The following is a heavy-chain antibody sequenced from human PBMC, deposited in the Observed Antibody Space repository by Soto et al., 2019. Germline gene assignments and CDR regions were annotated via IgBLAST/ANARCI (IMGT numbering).Heavy chain of an antibody. D-gene: IGHD2-15*01. J-gene: IGHJ4*02. V-gene: IGHV3-9*01. CDR2: ISWTGYPI. CDR1: GFTFDDYA. CDR3: TKGDRACSGGSCWVFDF. Sequence: GGSLRLSCVASGFTFDDYALHWVRQPPGGGLEWVSGISWTGYPIGYADSVKGRFTVSRDSATNSLHLQMTSLRPEDTAFYYCTKGDRACSGGSCWVFDFWGQGALVTVSS.